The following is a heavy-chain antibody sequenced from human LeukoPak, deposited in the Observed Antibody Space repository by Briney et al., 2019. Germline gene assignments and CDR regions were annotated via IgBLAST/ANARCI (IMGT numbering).Heavy chain of an antibody. D-gene: IGHD2-2*01. J-gene: IGHJ4*02. CDR1: GYTLTELS. CDR3: ARDLQSYIVVVPAASLLGY. V-gene: IGHV1-69*13. Sequence: SVKVSCKVSGYTLTELSMHWVRQAPGQGLEWMGGIIPIFGTANYAQKFQGRVTITADESTSTAYMELSSLRSEDTAVYYCARDLQSYIVVVPAASLLGYWGQGTLVTVSS. CDR2: IIPIFGTA.